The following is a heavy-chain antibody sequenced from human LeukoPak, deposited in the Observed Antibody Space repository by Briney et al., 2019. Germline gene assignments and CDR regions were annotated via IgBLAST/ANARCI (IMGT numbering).Heavy chain of an antibody. D-gene: IGHD2-2*01. CDR3: ARCVVPAAAGFDY. V-gene: IGHV4-34*01. CDR2: INHSGST. CDR1: GGSFSGYY. Sequence: PSETLSLTCGVYGGSFSGYYWSWIRQPPGKGLEWIGEINHSGSTNYNPSLKSRVTISVDTSKNQFSLKLSSVTAADTAVYYCARCVVPAAAGFDYWGQGTLVTVSS. J-gene: IGHJ4*02.